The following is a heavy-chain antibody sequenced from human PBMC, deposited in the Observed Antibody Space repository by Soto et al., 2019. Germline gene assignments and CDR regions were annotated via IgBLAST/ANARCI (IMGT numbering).Heavy chain of an antibody. CDR2: ISGNGGST. Sequence: EVQLLESGGGLVQPGGSLRLSCAASGFTFSSYGMSWVRQAPGKGLEWVAAISGNGGSTYYADSVKGRFTISRDNSKNTLYLQMNSLRAEDTAVYYCAKSLSVGATTPFDYWGQGTLVTVSS. CDR1: GFTFSSYG. V-gene: IGHV3-23*01. CDR3: AKSLSVGATTPFDY. J-gene: IGHJ4*02. D-gene: IGHD1-26*01.